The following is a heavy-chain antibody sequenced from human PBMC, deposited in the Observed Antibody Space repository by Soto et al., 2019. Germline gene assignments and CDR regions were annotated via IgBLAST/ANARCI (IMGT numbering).Heavy chain of an antibody. D-gene: IGHD3-16*01. Sequence: EVQLLESGGGLVQPGGSLRLSCAASGFTFSSYWMSWARQAPGKGLEWVAVIKQDGSETYYVDSVKGRFTISRDNGKNSLYLQMNSLRAEDTAVYFCVADWGQLSGAWGQGILVTVSS. J-gene: IGHJ5*02. V-gene: IGHV3-7*03. CDR2: IKQDGSET. CDR1: GFTFSSYW. CDR3: VADWGQLSGA.